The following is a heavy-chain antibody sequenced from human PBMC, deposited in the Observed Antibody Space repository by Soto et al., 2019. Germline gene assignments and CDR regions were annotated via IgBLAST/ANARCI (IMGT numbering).Heavy chain of an antibody. D-gene: IGHD2-15*01. CDR1: GFTFSSYS. V-gene: IGHV3-21*01. CDR2: ISSSSSYI. J-gene: IGHJ3*02. CDR3: ARDPCSGGSCYHAFDI. Sequence: EVQLVESGGGLVKPGGSLRLSCAASGFTFSSYSMNWVRQAPGKGLEWVSSISSSSSYIYYADSVKGRFTISRDNAKNSLYLQMNSLRAEDTAVYYCARDPCSGGSCYHAFDIWGQGTMVTVSS.